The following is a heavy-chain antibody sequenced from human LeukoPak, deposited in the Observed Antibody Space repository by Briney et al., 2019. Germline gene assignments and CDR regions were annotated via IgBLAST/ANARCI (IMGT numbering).Heavy chain of an antibody. V-gene: IGHV4-59*01. CDR1: GGSISPYF. CDR3: ARDDYRGVTNFDP. D-gene: IGHD3-10*01. CDR2: ISYTGST. Sequence: SETLSLTCTVSGGSISPYFWSWMRQTPGKGLEWIGYISYTGSTNYNPAFKSRVTISVDTSKDQFPLQLTSVTAADTAVYYCARDDYRGVTNFDPWGQGTLVTVSS. J-gene: IGHJ5*02.